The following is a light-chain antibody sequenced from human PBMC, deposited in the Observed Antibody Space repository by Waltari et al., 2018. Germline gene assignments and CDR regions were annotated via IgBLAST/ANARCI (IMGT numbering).Light chain of an antibody. J-gene: IGKJ5*01. CDR1: QSISTF. Sequence: DIQMTQSPSSLSASVGDTITITCRSSQSISTFLNWFQQKPGNSPKLLIFAASNLHSGVPSRFSRSGSETDFTLSISSLQPEECATYFCHQRFTTPETFGQGTRLEFK. V-gene: IGKV1-39*01. CDR2: AAS. CDR3: HQRFTTPET.